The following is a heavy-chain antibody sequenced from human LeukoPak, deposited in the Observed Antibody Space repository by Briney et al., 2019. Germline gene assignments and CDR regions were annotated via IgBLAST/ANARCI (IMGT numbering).Heavy chain of an antibody. J-gene: IGHJ5*02. D-gene: IGHD4-17*01. CDR1: GGSFSGYY. CDR3: ARVGTTVTTSRWYNWFDP. V-gene: IGHV4-34*01. CDR2: INHSGST. Sequence: PSETLSLTCAVYGGSFSGYYWGWIRQPPGKGLEWIGEINHSGSTNYNPSLKSRVTISVDTSKNQFSLKLSSVTAADTAVYYCARVGTTVTTSRWYNWFDPWGQGTLVTVSS.